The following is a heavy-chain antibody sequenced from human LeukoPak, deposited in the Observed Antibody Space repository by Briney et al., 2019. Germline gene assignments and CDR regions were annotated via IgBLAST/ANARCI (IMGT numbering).Heavy chain of an antibody. V-gene: IGHV3-30*18. CDR1: GFTFSSYG. D-gene: IGHD6-19*01. Sequence: GGSLRLSCAASGFTFSSYGMHWVRQAPGKGLEWVAVFSYDGSNKYYADSVKGRFTISRDNSKNTVYLQVNSLRAEDTAVYYCAKVRSSGCLDCYFDYWGRGTLVTVSS. J-gene: IGHJ4*02. CDR2: FSYDGSNK. CDR3: AKVRSSGCLDCYFDY.